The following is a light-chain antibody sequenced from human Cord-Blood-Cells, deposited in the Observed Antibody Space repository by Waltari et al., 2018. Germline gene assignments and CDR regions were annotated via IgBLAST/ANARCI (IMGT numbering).Light chain of an antibody. CDR1: QSISSY. V-gene: IGKV1-39*01. CDR2: AAS. CDR3: QQSYSTPVA. J-gene: IGKJ1*01. Sequence: DIQMTQSPSSLSASVGDRVTITCRASQSISSYLNWYQQKPGKAPKLLIYAASSLQSVVRSRFSGSGSGTDFTLTISSLQPEDFATYYCQQSYSTPVAFGQGTKVEIK.